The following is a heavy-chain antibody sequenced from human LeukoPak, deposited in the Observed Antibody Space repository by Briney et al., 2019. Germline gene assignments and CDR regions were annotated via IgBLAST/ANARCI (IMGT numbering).Heavy chain of an antibody. Sequence: ASVNVSCKASGCTFTMYDINWVRLASGQGREWVGWINPKSGSTGHAQQFQGRVTITRDTSISTVYMELSSLRSEDTAVYFCARTAYSGSSFDYWGQGTLVTVSS. J-gene: IGHJ4*02. CDR2: INPKSGST. D-gene: IGHD1-26*01. CDR3: ARTAYSGSSFDY. CDR1: GCTFTMYD. V-gene: IGHV1-8*03.